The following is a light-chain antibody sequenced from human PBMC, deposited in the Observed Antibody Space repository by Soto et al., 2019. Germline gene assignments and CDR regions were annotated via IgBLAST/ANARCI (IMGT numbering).Light chain of an antibody. J-gene: IGLJ3*02. Sequence: QSALTQPASVSGSPGQSITISCTGTSSDVGGYNYVSWYQQHPGKAPKLMIYEVSNRPSGVSNRFSGSKSGNTASLTISGLQAEDEADYYCGTWDSSLNGGVFGGGTQLTVL. CDR3: GTWDSSLNGGV. CDR2: EVS. CDR1: SSDVGGYNY. V-gene: IGLV2-14*01.